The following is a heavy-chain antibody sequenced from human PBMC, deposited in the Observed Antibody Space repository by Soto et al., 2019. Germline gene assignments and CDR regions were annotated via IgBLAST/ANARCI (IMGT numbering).Heavy chain of an antibody. J-gene: IGHJ4*02. CDR1: GFTFDDYA. CDR3: ASSYFYGSGTYYKGLGY. CDR2: ISWNSGSI. Sequence: EVQLVESGGGLVQPGRSLRLSCAASGFTFDDYAMHWVRQAPGKGLEWVSGISWNSGSIGYADSVKGRFTISRDNAKNSLYLQMNSLRAEDTAVYYCASSYFYGSGTYYKGLGYWGQGTLVTVSS. V-gene: IGHV3-9*01. D-gene: IGHD3-10*01.